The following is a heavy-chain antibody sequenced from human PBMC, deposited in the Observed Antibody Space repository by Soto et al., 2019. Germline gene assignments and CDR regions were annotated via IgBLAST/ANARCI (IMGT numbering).Heavy chain of an antibody. V-gene: IGHV4-34*01. CDR1: GGSFSGYY. CDR2: INHRGST. J-gene: IGHJ6*03. Sequence: QVQLQQWGAGLLKPSETLSLTCAVYGGSFSGYYWSWIRQPPGKGLEGSGEINHRGSTNYNPSPMSRFSISVYTSKNQFSLKLRSVPAACTAVYYCARPPEDEYSCYDSPHDYHYLDVWGKGPTVTVSS. CDR3: ARPPEDEYSCYDSPHDYHYLDV. D-gene: IGHD5-12*01.